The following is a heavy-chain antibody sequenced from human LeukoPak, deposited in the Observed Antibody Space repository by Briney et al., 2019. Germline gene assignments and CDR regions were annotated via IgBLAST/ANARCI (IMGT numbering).Heavy chain of an antibody. Sequence: GGSLRLSCAASGFTFSSYEMNWVRQPPGKGLEWVSYISSSGSTIYYADSVKGRFTISRDNAKNSLYLQMNSLRAEDTAVYYCARAYTSSRWLRWFDPWGQGTLVTVSS. J-gene: IGHJ5*02. CDR2: ISSSGSTI. V-gene: IGHV3-48*03. D-gene: IGHD5-24*01. CDR1: GFTFSSYE. CDR3: ARAYTSSRWLRWFDP.